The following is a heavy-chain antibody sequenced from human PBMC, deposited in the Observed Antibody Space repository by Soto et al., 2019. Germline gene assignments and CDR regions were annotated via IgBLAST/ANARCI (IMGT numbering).Heavy chain of an antibody. CDR3: AKRLQPAVGPLDC. CDR1: GFTFSSYT. Sequence: PGGSLRLSCAASGFTFSSYTMTWVRQAPGEGPEWVSIINPSGATTYYAGSVKGRFTISRDNSKNTLYLQMNSLRADDTAVYYCAKRLQPAVGPLDCWGLGXLVTVYS. D-gene: IGHD2-15*01. J-gene: IGHJ4*02. CDR2: INPSGATT. V-gene: IGHV3-23*01.